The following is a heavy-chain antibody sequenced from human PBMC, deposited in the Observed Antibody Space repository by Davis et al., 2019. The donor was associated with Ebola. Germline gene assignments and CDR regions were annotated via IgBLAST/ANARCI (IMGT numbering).Heavy chain of an antibody. CDR2: IYYSGST. V-gene: IGHV4-39*01. CDR1: GGSISSSSYY. J-gene: IGHJ4*02. CDR3: ARHPKTYYYDSSGPS. Sequence: PSETLSLTCTVSGGSISSSSYYWGWIRQPPGKGLEWIGSIYYSGSTYYNPSLKSRVTISVDTSKNQFSLKLSSVTAADTAVYYCARHPKTYYYDSSGPSWGQGTLVTVSS. D-gene: IGHD3-22*01.